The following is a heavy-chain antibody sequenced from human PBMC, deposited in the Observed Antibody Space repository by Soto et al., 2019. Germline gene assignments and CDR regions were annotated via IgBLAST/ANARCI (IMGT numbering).Heavy chain of an antibody. V-gene: IGHV4-61*03. CDR3: ARDDGFLYAITWYGI. CDR1: GASVSSGTYY. J-gene: IGHJ4*02. D-gene: IGHD2-2*01. CDR2: MYDTGST. Sequence: SENLSLTCTVFGASVSSGTYYWCWIRQAPGKGLEWVGHMYDTGSTNYNPSLNNRGTRSVDTSKNHLPRQLTFVTAADAGVCDGARDDGFLYAITWYGIWGQGTLVTVSS.